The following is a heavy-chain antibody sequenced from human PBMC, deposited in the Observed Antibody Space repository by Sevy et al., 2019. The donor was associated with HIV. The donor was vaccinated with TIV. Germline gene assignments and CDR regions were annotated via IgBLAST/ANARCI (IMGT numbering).Heavy chain of an antibody. V-gene: IGHV5-51*01. CDR1: GYSFTNYL. D-gene: IGHD3-22*01. J-gene: IGHJ4*02. CDR3: ARFYDSSGHFPSDY. Sequence: GESLKISCKGSGYSFTNYLIAWVRQMPGKGLEWMGIIYPGDSETRYSPSFQGQVTISADKSISTAYLHWSSLKASDTAMYYCARFYDSSGHFPSDYWGQGTLVTVSS. CDR2: IYPGDSET.